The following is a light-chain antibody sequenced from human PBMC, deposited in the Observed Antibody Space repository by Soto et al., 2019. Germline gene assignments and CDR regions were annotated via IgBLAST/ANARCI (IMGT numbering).Light chain of an antibody. CDR2: ETS. Sequence: DIQMTQSPSSLSASVGDRVIITCQASQDIKKYLNWYQQKPGKAPKLLIYETSNLETGAQSRCRGSGSGTDFTFTISTLQSEDLATYYCQQYDNLPLTFGPGTKVDIK. CDR1: QDIKKY. J-gene: IGKJ3*01. CDR3: QQYDNLPLT. V-gene: IGKV1-33*01.